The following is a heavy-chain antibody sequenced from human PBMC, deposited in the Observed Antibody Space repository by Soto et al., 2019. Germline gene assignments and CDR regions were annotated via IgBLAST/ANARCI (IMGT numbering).Heavy chain of an antibody. CDR2: INHNGST. J-gene: IGHJ4*02. D-gene: IGHD6-13*01. CDR1: GGSFSGYY. CDR3: ARGRSLAAAGTRAILV. Sequence: SETLSLTGAVYGGSFSGYYWSWIRQRPGKGLEWIGQINHNGSTNYNPSIRNRVTISVDTSKNQFSLKLSSVTAADTAVYYCARGRSLAAAGTRAILVWGQGTLVTVSS. V-gene: IGHV4-34*01.